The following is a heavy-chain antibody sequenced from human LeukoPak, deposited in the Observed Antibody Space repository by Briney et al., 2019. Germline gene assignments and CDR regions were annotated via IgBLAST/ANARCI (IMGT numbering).Heavy chain of an antibody. CDR1: GGSISDFY. V-gene: IGHV4-59*01. Sequence: SETLSLTCTVSGGSISDFYWSWIRQPPGKGLEWIGHIFYSGSTNNSPPLKSRLTISVDTSKNQFSLKLSSVTAADTAIYYCARDRRGETVGTTPPYYYNGMDVWGQGTTVTVSS. CDR3: ARDRRGETVGTTPPYYYNGMDV. D-gene: IGHD1-26*01. CDR2: IFYSGST. J-gene: IGHJ6*02.